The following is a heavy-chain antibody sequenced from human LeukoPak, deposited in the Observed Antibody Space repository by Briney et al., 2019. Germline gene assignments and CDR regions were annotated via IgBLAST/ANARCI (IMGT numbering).Heavy chain of an antibody. D-gene: IGHD3-3*01. V-gene: IGHV1-69*11. CDR2: IIPILGKA. Sequence: SVKVSCKASGGTFSNSAVSWVRQAPGQGLEWMGRIIPILGKAHYAQKFQGRVTITADESTSTAYMDLSSLRSDDTAVYYCARHITVFGVAIIDIWGQGTMVTVSS. CDR3: ARHITVFGVAIIDI. CDR1: GGTFSNSA. J-gene: IGHJ3*02.